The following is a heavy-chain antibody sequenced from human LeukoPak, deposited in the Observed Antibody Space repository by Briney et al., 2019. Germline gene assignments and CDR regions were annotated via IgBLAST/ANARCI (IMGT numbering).Heavy chain of an antibody. CDR3: ARDTPGEESH. CDR2: IKEDGSEK. Sequence: QPGGSLRLSCSASGFTFSDYWMSWVRQAPGKGLEWVANIKEDGSEKHYVDSVKGRFTISRDNAKNSLYLQMNSLRAEDTAVYYCARDTPGEESHWGQGTLVTVS. CDR1: GFTFSDYW. J-gene: IGHJ4*02. D-gene: IGHD1-14*01. V-gene: IGHV3-7*01.